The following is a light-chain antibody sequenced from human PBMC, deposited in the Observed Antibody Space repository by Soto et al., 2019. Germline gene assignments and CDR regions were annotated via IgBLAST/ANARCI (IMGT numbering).Light chain of an antibody. V-gene: IGLV2-14*03. J-gene: IGLJ1*01. CDR2: DVS. CDR3: SSYTSTITYV. CDR1: SNDVGNHNY. Sequence: QSVLTQPASVSGSPGQSITISCTGTSNDVGNHNYVSWYQHFSGKAPKLVIYDVSYRPSGVSNRFSGSKSGNTASLTISVLQTEDEADYYFSSYTSTITYVFGTVTKVTVL.